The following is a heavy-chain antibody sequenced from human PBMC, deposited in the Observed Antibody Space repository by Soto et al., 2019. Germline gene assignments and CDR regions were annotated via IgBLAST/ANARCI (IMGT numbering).Heavy chain of an antibody. D-gene: IGHD3-16*02. CDR3: ARGPFAPWGSYRRKTFFDY. CDR2: INHSGST. CDR1: GGSFSGYY. J-gene: IGHJ4*02. Sequence: SETLSLTCAVYGGSFSGYYWSWIRQPPGKGLEWIGEINHSGSTNYNPSLKSRVTISVDTSKNQFSLKLSSVTAADTAVYYCARGPFAPWGSYRRKTFFDYWGQGTLVTVSS. V-gene: IGHV4-34*01.